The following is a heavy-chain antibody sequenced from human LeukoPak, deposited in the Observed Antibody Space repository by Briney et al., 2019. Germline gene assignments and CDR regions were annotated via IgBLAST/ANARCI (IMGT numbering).Heavy chain of an antibody. CDR1: GYTFTSYY. D-gene: IGHD3-10*01. J-gene: IGHJ6*04. CDR3: ARDRALRYYYGSGSYGYYYGMDV. Sequence: GASVKVSCKASGYTFTSYYMHWVRQAPGQGLEWMGWINPNSGGTNYAQKFQGWVTITRDTSISTAYMELSRLRSDDPAVYYCARDRALRYYYGSGSYGYYYGMDVWGKGTTVTVSS. CDR2: INPNSGGT. V-gene: IGHV1-2*04.